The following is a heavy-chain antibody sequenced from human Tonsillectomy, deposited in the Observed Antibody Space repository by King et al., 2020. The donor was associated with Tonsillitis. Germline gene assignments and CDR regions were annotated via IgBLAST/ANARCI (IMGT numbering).Heavy chain of an antibody. J-gene: IGHJ4*02. CDR3: ARDSSSGWDGAFDY. D-gene: IGHD6-19*01. V-gene: IGHV3-33*08. CDR1: GFTFRSYG. Sequence: VPLVESGGGVVQPGRSLRLSCAASGFTFRSYGMHWVRQAPGKGLEWVAVIWYDENKKYYADSVKGRFTISRDNSKNTVYLQMNSLRAEDTAVYYCARDSSSGWDGAFDYWGQGTLVTVSS. CDR2: IWYDENKK.